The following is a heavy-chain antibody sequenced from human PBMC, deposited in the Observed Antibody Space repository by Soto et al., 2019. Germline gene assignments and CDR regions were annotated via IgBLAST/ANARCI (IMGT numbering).Heavy chain of an antibody. CDR2: IYHSGST. CDR1: GGSISSGGYS. Sequence: SETLSLTCAVSGGSISSGGYSWSWIRQPPGKGLEWIGYIYHSGSTYYNPSLKSRVTISVDRSKNQFSLKLSSVTAADTAVYYCARAYYDSSGFSAHTNWFDPWGQGTLVTVSS. J-gene: IGHJ5*02. D-gene: IGHD3-22*01. CDR3: ARAYYDSSGFSAHTNWFDP. V-gene: IGHV4-30-2*01.